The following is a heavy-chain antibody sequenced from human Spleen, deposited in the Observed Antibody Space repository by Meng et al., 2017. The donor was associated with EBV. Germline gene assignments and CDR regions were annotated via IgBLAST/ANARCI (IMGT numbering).Heavy chain of an antibody. J-gene: IGHJ4*02. CDR2: IYYSGST. CDR1: GGSISSSSYY. Sequence: HLPRQESGPGLVKPSETLSLTCTVSGGSISSSSYYWGWIRQPPGKGLEWIGSIYYSGSTYYNPSLKSRVTISVDTSKNQFSLKLSSVTAADTAVYYCAIGKQYNWNLVVGYWGQGTLVTVSS. V-gene: IGHV4-39*07. CDR3: AIGKQYNWNLVVGY. D-gene: IGHD1-1*01.